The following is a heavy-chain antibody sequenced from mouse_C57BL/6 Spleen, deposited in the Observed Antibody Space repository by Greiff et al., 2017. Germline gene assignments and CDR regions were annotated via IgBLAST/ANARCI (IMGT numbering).Heavy chain of an antibody. CDR3: ATYLKTAQATGFAY. D-gene: IGHD3-2*02. Sequence: VKVVESGPGLVAPSQSLSITCTVSGFSLTSYAISWVRQPPGKGLEWLGVIWTGGGTNYNSALKSRLSISKDNSKSQVFLKMNSLQTDDTARYYCATYLKTAQATGFAYWGQGTLVTVSA. CDR2: IWTGGGT. CDR1: GFSLTSYA. V-gene: IGHV2-9-1*01. J-gene: IGHJ3*01.